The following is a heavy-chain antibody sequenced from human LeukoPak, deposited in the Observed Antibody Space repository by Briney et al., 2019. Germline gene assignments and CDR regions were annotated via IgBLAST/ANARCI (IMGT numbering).Heavy chain of an antibody. CDR3: ARVGLPAMVYYYYYYMDV. CDR2: ISSNGGST. D-gene: IGHD5-18*01. V-gene: IGHV3-64*01. Sequence: GGSLRLSCAASGFTFSSYAMHWVRQAPGKGLEYVSAISSNGGSTYYANSVKGRFTISRDNSKNTLYLQMGSLRAEDMAVYYCARVGLPAMVYYYYYYMDVWGKGTTVTVSS. J-gene: IGHJ6*03. CDR1: GFTFSSYA.